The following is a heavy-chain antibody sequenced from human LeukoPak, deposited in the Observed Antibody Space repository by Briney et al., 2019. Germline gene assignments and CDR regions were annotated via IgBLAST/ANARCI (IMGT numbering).Heavy chain of an antibody. CDR1: GGSIISGSYY. V-gene: IGHV4-39*01. D-gene: IGHD6-19*01. Sequence: SETLSLTCTVSGGSIISGSYYWGWFRQPPGKGLEWFGSIYYSGSTYYNPSLKSRVTISVDTSKNQFSLKLSSVTAADTAVYYCARGSRSGWYYPLDYWGQGTLVTVSS. CDR3: ARGSRSGWYYPLDY. J-gene: IGHJ4*02. CDR2: IYYSGST.